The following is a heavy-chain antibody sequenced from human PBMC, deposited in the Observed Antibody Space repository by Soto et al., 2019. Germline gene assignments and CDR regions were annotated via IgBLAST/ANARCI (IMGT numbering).Heavy chain of an antibody. Sequence: PGGSLRLSCAASGFTFSTYPMNWVRQAPGKGLEWGSGISGSGISTYYADSVKGRFTISRDNSKNTVFLQMNSLRAEDTAVYYCAKPPVITASYYYYDMDVWGQGTTVTVSS. D-gene: IGHD4-4*01. CDR2: ISGSGIST. CDR3: AKPPVITASYYYYDMDV. J-gene: IGHJ6*02. CDR1: GFTFSTYP. V-gene: IGHV3-23*01.